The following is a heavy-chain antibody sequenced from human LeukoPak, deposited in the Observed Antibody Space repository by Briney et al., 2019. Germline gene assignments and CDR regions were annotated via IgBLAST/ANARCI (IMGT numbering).Heavy chain of an antibody. CDR1: GYTFTGYY. V-gene: IGHV1-2*02. D-gene: IGHD3-16*02. J-gene: IGHJ4*02. Sequence: GASVKVYCKASGYTFTGYYMHWVRQAPGQGLEWMGWINPNSGGTNYAQKFQGRVTMTRDTSISTAYMELSRLRSDDTAVYYCARDHWVTFGGVIVREGRNFDYWGQGTLVTVSS. CDR3: ARDHWVTFGGVIVREGRNFDY. CDR2: INPNSGGT.